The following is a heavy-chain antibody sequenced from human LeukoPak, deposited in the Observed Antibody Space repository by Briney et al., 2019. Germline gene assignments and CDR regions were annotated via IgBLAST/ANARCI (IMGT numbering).Heavy chain of an antibody. J-gene: IGHJ4*02. CDR3: ARVGDWNDLVY. V-gene: IGHV4-39*07. CDR1: GGSISSSSDY. CDR2: IYYSGGT. Sequence: SETLSLTCTVSGGSISSSSDYWGWIRQPPGKGLEWIGSIYYSGGTYYNPSLKSRVTISVDTSKNQFSLKLSSVTAADTAVYYCARVGDWNDLVYWGQGTLVTVSS. D-gene: IGHD1-1*01.